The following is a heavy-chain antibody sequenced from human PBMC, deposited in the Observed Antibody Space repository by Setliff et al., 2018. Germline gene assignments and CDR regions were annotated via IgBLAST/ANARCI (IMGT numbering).Heavy chain of an antibody. V-gene: IGHV1-69*05. CDR2: TIPMFGST. J-gene: IGHJ6*03. D-gene: IGHD2-2*01. CDR3: ARADQPLNDYYYYMDV. CDR1: GYTFTSYA. Sequence: ASVKVSCKASGYTFTSYAMNWVRQAPGRGLEWMGGTIPMFGSTNYAQKFQGRVTIITDESTSTAYMELSSLRSEDTAVYYCARADQPLNDYYYYMDVWGKGTTVTVS.